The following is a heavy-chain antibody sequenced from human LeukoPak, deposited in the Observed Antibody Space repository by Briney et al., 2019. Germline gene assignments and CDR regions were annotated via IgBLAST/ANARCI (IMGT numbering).Heavy chain of an antibody. D-gene: IGHD1-26*01. CDR2: MNPNSGNT. Sequence: ASVKVSCKASGYTFTSYDMNWVRQATGQGLEWMGWMNPNSGNTGYAQKFQGRVTMTRNTSISTAYMELSSLRSEDTAVYYCAMVSGSYSMIDYWGQGTLVTVSS. CDR3: AMVSGSYSMIDY. J-gene: IGHJ4*02. V-gene: IGHV1-8*01. CDR1: GYTFTSYD.